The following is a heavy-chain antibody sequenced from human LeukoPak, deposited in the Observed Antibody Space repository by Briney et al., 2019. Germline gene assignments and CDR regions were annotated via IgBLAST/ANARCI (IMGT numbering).Heavy chain of an antibody. Sequence: SETLSLTCTVSGGSISSYYWSWIRQPPGKGLEWIGEINHSGSTNYNPSLKSRVTISVDTSKNQFSLKLSSVTAADTAVYYCARAPYSSSWNDYWGQGTLVTVSS. CDR2: INHSGST. CDR3: ARAPYSSSWNDY. J-gene: IGHJ4*02. CDR1: GGSISSYY. V-gene: IGHV4-34*01. D-gene: IGHD6-13*01.